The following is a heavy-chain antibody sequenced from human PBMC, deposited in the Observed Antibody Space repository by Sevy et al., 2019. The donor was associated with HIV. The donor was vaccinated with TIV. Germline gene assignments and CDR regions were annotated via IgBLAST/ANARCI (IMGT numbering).Heavy chain of an antibody. CDR2: IKQDESEK. CDR3: ARDDGYDYVWGSYRSFSNYYYGMDV. V-gene: IGHV3-7*01. CDR1: GFTFSSYG. D-gene: IGHD3-16*02. Sequence: GGSLRPSVAASGFTFSSYGMSWVRQAPGRGREGVANIKQDESEKYYGDSVKGRFTISGENAKNSLYLQMNSLRAEDTAVYYCARDDGYDYVWGSYRSFSNYYYGMDVWGQGTTVTVSS. J-gene: IGHJ6*02.